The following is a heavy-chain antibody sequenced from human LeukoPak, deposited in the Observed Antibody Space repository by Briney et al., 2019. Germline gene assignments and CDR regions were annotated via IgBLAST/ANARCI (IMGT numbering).Heavy chain of an antibody. V-gene: IGHV4-31*03. CDR1: GGSISSGGYY. D-gene: IGHD3-22*01. CDR3: ARNYYDSSGYLGD. CDR2: IYYSGST. J-gene: IGHJ4*02. Sequence: SETLSLTCTVSGGSISSGGYYWSWIRQHPGKGLEWIGYIYYSGSTYYNPSLKSRVTISVDTSKNQFSLKLSSVTAADTAVYYCARNYYDSSGYLGDWGQGTLVTVSS.